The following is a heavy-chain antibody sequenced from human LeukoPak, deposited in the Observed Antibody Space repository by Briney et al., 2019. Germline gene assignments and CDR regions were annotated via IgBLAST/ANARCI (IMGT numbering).Heavy chain of an antibody. D-gene: IGHD6-13*01. J-gene: IGHJ5*02. V-gene: IGHV4-59*08. CDR2: IYYSGST. CDR1: GGSISSYY. Sequence: SETLSLTCTVSGGSISSYYWSWIRQPPGKGLEWSGYIYYSGSTNYNPSLKSRVTISVDTSKNQFSLKLSSVTAADTAVYYCARQYSSSWYWNWFDPCGQGTLVTVSS. CDR3: ARQYSSSWYWNWFDP.